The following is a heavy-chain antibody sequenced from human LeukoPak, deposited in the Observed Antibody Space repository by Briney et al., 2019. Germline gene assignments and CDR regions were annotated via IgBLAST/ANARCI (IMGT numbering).Heavy chain of an antibody. V-gene: IGHV3-64D*06. CDR1: GFTFSSYA. J-gene: IGHJ4*02. D-gene: IGHD2-21*02. CDR3: VKGGRGPSYCGGVCPEFDY. CDR2: ISSNGGST. Sequence: GGSLRLSCSASGFTFSSYAMHWARQAPGKGLEYVSAISSNGGSTYYADSVKGRFTISRDNSKNTLYLQMSSLRAEDTAVYYCVKGGRGPSYCGGVCPEFDYWGQGTLVTVSS.